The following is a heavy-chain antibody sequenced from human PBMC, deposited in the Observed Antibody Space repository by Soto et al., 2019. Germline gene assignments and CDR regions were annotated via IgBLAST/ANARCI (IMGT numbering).Heavy chain of an antibody. J-gene: IGHJ3*02. CDR1: GGTFSSYA. D-gene: IGHD3-22*01. CDR2: IIPIFGTA. V-gene: IGHV1-69*01. CDR3: ASPYDYDSSGQYDAFDI. Sequence: QVQLVQSGAEVKKPGSSVKVSCKASGGTFSSYAISWVRQAPGQGLEWMGGIIPIFGTANYAQKFQGRVTITADESTSTAYMELSSLRSEDTAVYYCASPYDYDSSGQYDAFDIWGQGTMVTVSS.